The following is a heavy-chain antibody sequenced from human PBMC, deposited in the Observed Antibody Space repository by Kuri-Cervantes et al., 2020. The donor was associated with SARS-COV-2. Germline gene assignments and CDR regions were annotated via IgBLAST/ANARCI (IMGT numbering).Heavy chain of an antibody. CDR3: ARDLGGYGSYLAHGLDY. V-gene: IGHV4-39*07. Sequence: SETLSLTCTVSGGSISSSSYYWGWIRQPPGKGLEWIGSIYYSGSTYYNPSLKSRVTISVDTSKNQFSLKLSSVTAADTAVYYCARDLGGYGSYLAHGLDYWGQGTLVTVSS. CDR1: GGSISSSSYY. J-gene: IGHJ4*02. CDR2: IYYSGST. D-gene: IGHD1-26*01.